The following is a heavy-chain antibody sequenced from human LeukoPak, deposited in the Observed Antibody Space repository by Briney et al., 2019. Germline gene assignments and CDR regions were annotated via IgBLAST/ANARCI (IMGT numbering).Heavy chain of an antibody. D-gene: IGHD7-27*01. V-gene: IGHV3-7*01. Sequence: PGGSLRLSCAASGFTFSGYWMTWVRQAPGKGLEWVANIKQDGSEKYYVDSVKGRFTISRDNAKNSLYLQMNSLRAEDTAVYYCARDWGFGAFDIWGQGTMVTVSS. CDR2: IKQDGSEK. J-gene: IGHJ3*02. CDR3: ARDWGFGAFDI. CDR1: GFTFSGYW.